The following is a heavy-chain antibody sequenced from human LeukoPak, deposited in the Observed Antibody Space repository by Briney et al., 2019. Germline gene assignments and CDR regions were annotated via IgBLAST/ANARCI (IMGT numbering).Heavy chain of an antibody. D-gene: IGHD2-8*01. J-gene: IGHJ6*03. Sequence: GASVKVSCKASGYTFISYGINWVRQAPGQGLEWMGWISTYGGNTNYAQKFQGRVTMTRDTSISTAYMELTRLRSDDTAVYYCARGGLRVMVYRLYYMDVWGKGTTVTVSS. V-gene: IGHV1-18*01. CDR3: ARGGLRVMVYRLYYMDV. CDR1: GYTFISYG. CDR2: ISTYGGNT.